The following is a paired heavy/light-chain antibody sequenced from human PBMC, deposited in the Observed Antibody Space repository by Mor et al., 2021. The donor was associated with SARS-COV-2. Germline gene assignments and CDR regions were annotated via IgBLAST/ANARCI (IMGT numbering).Light chain of an antibody. CDR3: QQYDISPLT. Sequence: EIVLTQSPGTLSLSPGERATLSCRASQSVSSSYLAWYQQKPGQAPRLLIYDASSRATGIPDRFSGSGSGTDFTLTISRLEPEDFAVYYCQQYDISPLTFGGGTKMEIK. CDR1: QSVSSSY. CDR2: DAS. V-gene: IGKV3-20*01. J-gene: IGKJ4*01.
Heavy chain of an antibody. CDR2: IFPGDSDT. J-gene: IGHJ2*01. D-gene: IGHD5-18*01. CDR3: ARQKEQGYSYGLRYFDL. V-gene: IGHV5-51*01. CDR1: GYSFTNYW. Sequence: EVQLVQSGAEVKKPGESLKISCKGSGYSFTNYWIGWVRQMPGKGLEWMGIIFPGDSDTRYSPSFQGQVTLSADKSISTAYLQWSSLKASDTAIYYCARQKEQGYSYGLRYFDLWGRGTLVTVSS.